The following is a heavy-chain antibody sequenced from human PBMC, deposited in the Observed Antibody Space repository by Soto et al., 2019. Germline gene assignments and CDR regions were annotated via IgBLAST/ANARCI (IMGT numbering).Heavy chain of an antibody. Sequence: QVQLVQSGAEVKKPGSSVKVSCKASGGTFSSYAISWVRQAPGQGLEWMGGIIPIFGTANYAQKFQGRVTMTADESTRTAYMELSSLRSEDTAVYYCATIEEVVVVPAAIRYYGMDVWGQGTTVTVSS. D-gene: IGHD2-2*02. CDR1: GGTFSSYA. J-gene: IGHJ6*02. CDR2: IIPIFGTA. V-gene: IGHV1-69*01. CDR3: ATIEEVVVVPAAIRYYGMDV.